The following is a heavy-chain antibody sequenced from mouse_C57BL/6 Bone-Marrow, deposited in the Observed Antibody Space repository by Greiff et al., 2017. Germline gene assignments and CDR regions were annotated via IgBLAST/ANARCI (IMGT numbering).Heavy chain of an antibody. CDR3: ARWGYYGSGGYFDY. CDR1: GYTFTSYG. J-gene: IGHJ2*01. CDR2: IYPRSGNT. V-gene: IGHV1-81*01. Sequence: VQLQESGAELARPGASVKLSCKASGYTFTSYGISWVKQRTGQGLEWIGEIYPRSGNTYYNEKFKGKATLTADKSSSTAYMELRSLTSEDSAVYFCARWGYYGSGGYFDYWGQGTTLTVSS. D-gene: IGHD1-1*01.